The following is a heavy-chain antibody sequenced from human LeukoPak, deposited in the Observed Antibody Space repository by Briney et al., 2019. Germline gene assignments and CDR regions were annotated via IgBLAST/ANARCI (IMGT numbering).Heavy chain of an antibody. V-gene: IGHV4-59*11. CDR1: GGSINSHY. CDR2: VFNGGST. Sequence: PSETLSLTCTVSGGSINSHYWSWIRQPPGKGLEGMGYVFNGGSTNYNPSLKSRVTMSVDTCRDQFSLRLTSVTAADTAIYYCATRPAGSTWYGVFDYWSQGTLVTVSS. CDR3: ATRPAGSTWYGVFDY. J-gene: IGHJ4*02. D-gene: IGHD6-13*01.